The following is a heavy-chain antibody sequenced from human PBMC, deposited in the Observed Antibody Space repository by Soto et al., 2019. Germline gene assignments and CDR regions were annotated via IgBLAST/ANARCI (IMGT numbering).Heavy chain of an antibody. Sequence: GASQRPSYTYSGFTVSSHYMSWVRQAPGNGLEWVSVIYSGGSTKYVDSVKGRFTISRDNSKNTLYLQMNSLRAEDTAVYYCADLYGMDVWGQGT. V-gene: IGHV3-66*01. CDR2: IYSGGST. CDR1: GFTVSSHY. J-gene: IGHJ6*02. CDR3: ADLYGMDV.